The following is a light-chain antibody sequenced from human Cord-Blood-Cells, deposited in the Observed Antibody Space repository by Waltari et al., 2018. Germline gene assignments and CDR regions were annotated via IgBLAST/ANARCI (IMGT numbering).Light chain of an antibody. CDR1: SSDVGGYNF. CDR3: SSYTSSSTLV. Sequence: QSALTQPASVSGSPGQSITIPCTGTSSDVGGYNFVSWYQQPPGKAPKLMFYDVSNRPSGVSNRFSGSKSGNTASLTISGLQAEDEADYYCSSYTSSSTLVFGTGTKVTVL. CDR2: DVS. J-gene: IGLJ1*01. V-gene: IGLV2-14*01.